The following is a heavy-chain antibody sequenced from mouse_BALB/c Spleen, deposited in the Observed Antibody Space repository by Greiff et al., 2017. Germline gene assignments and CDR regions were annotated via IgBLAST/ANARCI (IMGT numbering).Heavy chain of an antibody. CDR2: IDPSDSET. J-gene: IGHJ2*01. CDR1: GYTFTSYW. V-gene: IGHV1-69*02. Sequence: QVQLQQPGAELVKPGAPVKLSCKASGYTFTSYWMNWVKQRPGRGLEWIGRIDPSDSETHYNHKFKDKATLTVDKSSSTAYIQLSSLTSEDSAVYYCAREASSFDYWGQGTTLTVSS. D-gene: IGHD1-1*01. CDR3: AREASSFDY.